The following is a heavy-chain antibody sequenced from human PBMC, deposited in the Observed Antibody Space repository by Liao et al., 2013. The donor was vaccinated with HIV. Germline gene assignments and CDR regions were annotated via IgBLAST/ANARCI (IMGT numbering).Heavy chain of an antibody. V-gene: IGHV4-4*07. CDR1: GGSMSSYY. Sequence: QVQLQESGPGLVKPSETLSLTCTVSGGSMSSYYWSWIRQPAAKGLEWIGRIDTSGSTNYNPSLKSRVTMSVDTSKNQFSLKLSSVTAADTAVYYCARDLRDYYDSSGYSDDDAFDIWGQGTMVTVSS. D-gene: IGHD3-22*01. CDR2: IDTSGST. CDR3: ARDLRDYYDSSGYSDDDAFDI. J-gene: IGHJ3*02.